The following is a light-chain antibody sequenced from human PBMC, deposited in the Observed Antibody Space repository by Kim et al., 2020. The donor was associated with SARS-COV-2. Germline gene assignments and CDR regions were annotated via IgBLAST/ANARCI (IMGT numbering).Light chain of an antibody. Sequence: SPGQTASITCTGKTWRDNYVSWYQQRPGQSPVLVIYQNDERPSGSPGRFSGSKTGNTATLTISGTQAMDEADYYCQAWDSTTVVFGGGTQLTVL. V-gene: IGLV3-1*01. CDR3: QAWDSTTVV. J-gene: IGLJ2*01. CDR1: TWRDNY. CDR2: QND.